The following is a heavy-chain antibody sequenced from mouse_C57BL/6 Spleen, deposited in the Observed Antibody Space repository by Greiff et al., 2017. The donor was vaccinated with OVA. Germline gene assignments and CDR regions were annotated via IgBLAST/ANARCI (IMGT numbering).Heavy chain of an antibody. CDR2: IYPCDSAT. D-gene: IGHD1-1*01. CDR1: GYTFTSYW. Sequence: QVQLQQSGAELVKPGSSVKLSCKASGYTFTSYWMHWVKQRPGQGLEWIGRIYPCDSATYYNEKFKDKATLTADKSSSTAYMQLSSLTSEDSAVYCCARSATWPGYFDVWGKGTTVTVSS. CDR3: ARSATWPGYFDV. J-gene: IGHJ1*03. V-gene: IGHV1-61*01.